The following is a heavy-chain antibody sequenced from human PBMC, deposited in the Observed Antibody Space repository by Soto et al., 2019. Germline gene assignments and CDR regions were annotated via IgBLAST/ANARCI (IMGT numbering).Heavy chain of an antibody. D-gene: IGHD3-9*01. CDR1: GYSFTSYW. V-gene: IGHV5-10-1*01. J-gene: IGHJ3*02. CDR2: IDPSDSYT. Sequence: PWESLKIPCKGSGYSFTSYWISWVRPMPGKGLEWMGRIDPSDSYTNYSPSFQGHVTISADKSISTAYLQWSSLKASDTAMYYCARVGYYDILTGYPTRVAFDIWGQGTMVTVSS. CDR3: ARVGYYDILTGYPTRVAFDI.